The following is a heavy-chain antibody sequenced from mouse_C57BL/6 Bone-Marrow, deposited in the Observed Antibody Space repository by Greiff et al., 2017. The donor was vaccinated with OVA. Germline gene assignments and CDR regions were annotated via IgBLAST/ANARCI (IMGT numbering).Heavy chain of an antibody. CDR1: GYTFTSYW. D-gene: IGHD1-1*01. J-gene: IGHJ4*01. CDR2: INPSNGGT. V-gene: IGHV1-53*01. Sequence: VQLQQPGTELVKPGASVKLSCKASGYTFTSYWMHWVKQRPGQGLEWIGNINPSNGGTNYNEKFKSQATLTVDKSSSTAYMQLSSLTSEDSAVYYCARDYGSSYEYYAMDYWGQGTSVTVSS. CDR3: ARDYGSSYEYYAMDY.